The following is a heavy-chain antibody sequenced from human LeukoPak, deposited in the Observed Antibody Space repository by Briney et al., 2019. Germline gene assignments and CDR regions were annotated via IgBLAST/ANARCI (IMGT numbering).Heavy chain of an antibody. J-gene: IGHJ4*02. CDR3: AKWLPPIAVAAPFDY. Sequence: GGSLRLSCVASGLTFSSHAMTWVRQAPGTGLEWVSGITGSGGRTYHAESVKGRFTISRDNSRNTLYLQMNNLRAEDTAVYYCAKWLPPIAVAAPFDYWGQGTLATVSS. CDR1: GLTFSSHA. CDR2: ITGSGGRT. D-gene: IGHD6-19*01. V-gene: IGHV3-23*01.